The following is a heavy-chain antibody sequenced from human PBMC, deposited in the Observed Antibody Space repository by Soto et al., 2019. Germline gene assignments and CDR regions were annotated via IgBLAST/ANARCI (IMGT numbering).Heavy chain of an antibody. Sequence: QVQLVESGGGVVQPGRSLRLSCAASGFTFSSYGMHWVRQAPGKGLEWVAVIWYDGSNKYYADSVKGRFTISRDNSKNTLYLQMNSLRAEDTAVYYCARSYYYGSGMLYGMDVWGQGTTATVSS. CDR2: IWYDGSNK. CDR1: GFTFSSYG. J-gene: IGHJ6*02. V-gene: IGHV3-33*01. CDR3: ARSYYYGSGMLYGMDV. D-gene: IGHD3-10*01.